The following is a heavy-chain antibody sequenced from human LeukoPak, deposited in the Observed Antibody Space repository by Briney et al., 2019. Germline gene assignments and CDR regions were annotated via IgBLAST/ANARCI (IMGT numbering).Heavy chain of an antibody. D-gene: IGHD3-10*01. CDR2: ISGSGGST. V-gene: IGHV3-23*01. CDR1: GFTFSSYA. J-gene: IGHJ3*02. CDR3: AEDFLWFGELSPSGDAFDI. Sequence: GGSLRLSCAASGFTFSSYAMSWVRQAPGKGLEWVSAISGSGGSTYYADSVKGRFTISRDNSKNTLYLQMNSLRAEDTAVYYCAEDFLWFGELSPSGDAFDIWGQGTMVTVSS.